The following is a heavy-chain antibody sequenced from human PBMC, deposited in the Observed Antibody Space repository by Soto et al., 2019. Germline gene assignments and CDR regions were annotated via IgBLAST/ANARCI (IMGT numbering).Heavy chain of an antibody. CDR2: IYSGGST. CDR1: GFTVSSTY. CDR3: ARSGYSYGPFDY. J-gene: IGHJ4*02. D-gene: IGHD5-18*01. Sequence: EVQLVESGGGLIQPGGSLRLSCAASGFTVSSTYMSWVRQAPGKGLEWVSVIYSGGSTYYADSGKGRFTISRDNSTNTLYLQMNILRAEDTAVYYCARSGYSYGPFDYWGQGTLVTVSS. V-gene: IGHV3-53*01.